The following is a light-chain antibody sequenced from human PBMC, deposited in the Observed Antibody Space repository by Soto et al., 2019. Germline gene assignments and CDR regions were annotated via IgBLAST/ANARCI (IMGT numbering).Light chain of an antibody. V-gene: IGKV1-9*01. CDR1: QAISTS. CDR3: QQLNTYPHT. CDR2: GAS. Sequence: DIQLTQSPSFLSASVRDRVTITCRASQAISTSLAWYQQKPGKAPNLLVYGASTLQSGVPSRFSGSGSGTQFTLTINCLQPEDFATYFCQQLNTYPHTFGPGTKLEIK. J-gene: IGKJ2*01.